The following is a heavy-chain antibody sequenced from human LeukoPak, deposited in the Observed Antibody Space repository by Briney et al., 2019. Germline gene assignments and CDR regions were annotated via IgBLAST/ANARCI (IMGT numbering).Heavy chain of an antibody. V-gene: IGHV1-58*02. J-gene: IGHJ5*02. CDR1: GFTFTSSA. CDR2: IVVGSGNT. Sequence: ASVKVSCKASGFTFTSSAMQWVRQARGQRLEWIGWIVVGSGNTNYAQKFQERVTITRDMSTSTAYMELSSLRSEDTAVYYCAADTEYQLLLTWRFDPWGEGTLVTVSS. D-gene: IGHD2-2*01. CDR3: AADTEYQLLLTWRFDP.